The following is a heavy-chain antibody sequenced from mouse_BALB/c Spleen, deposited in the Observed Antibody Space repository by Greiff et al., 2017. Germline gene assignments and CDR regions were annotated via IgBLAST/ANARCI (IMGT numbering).Heavy chain of an antibody. D-gene: IGHD2-4*01. CDR1: GFTFTDYY. CDR3: ARDIGYDYGFAY. Sequence: EVMLVESGGGLVQPGGSLRLSCATSGFTFTDYYMSWVRQPPGKALEWLGFIRNKANGYTTEYSASVKGRFTISRDNSQSILYLQMNTLRAEDSATYYCARDIGYDYGFAYWGQGTLVTVSA. J-gene: IGHJ3*01. CDR2: IRNKANGYTT. V-gene: IGHV7-3*02.